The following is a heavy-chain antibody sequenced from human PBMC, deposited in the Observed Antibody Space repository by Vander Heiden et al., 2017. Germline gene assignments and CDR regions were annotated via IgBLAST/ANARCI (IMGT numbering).Heavy chain of an antibody. V-gene: IGHV3-23*01. CDR3: AGQNSGNYNY. D-gene: IGHD1-26*01. CDR2: ISCSGRST. J-gene: IGHJ4*02. CDR1: AFTFSSYA. Sequence: EVQLLESGGGLVQPGGSLRLSCAASAFTFSSYAMCWVRQAQWKGLEWVSAISCSGRSTYFADSVKGRFTISRDNSKSTLYLQMNSLRADDTAVYYCAGQNSGNYNYWGQGTLVTVSS.